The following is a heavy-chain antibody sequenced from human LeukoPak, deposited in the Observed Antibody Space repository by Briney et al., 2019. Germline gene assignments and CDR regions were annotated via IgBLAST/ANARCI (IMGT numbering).Heavy chain of an antibody. CDR3: TRAGRYCSGGSCYSFY. J-gene: IGHJ4*02. Sequence: GGSLRLSCTASGFTFGDYAMSWFRQAPGEGLEWVGFIRSKAHGGTTEYAASVKGRFTISRDDSKSIAYLQMDSLKTEDTAVYHCTRAGRYCSGGSCYSFYWGQGTLVTVSS. CDR2: IRSKAHGGTT. D-gene: IGHD2-15*01. V-gene: IGHV3-49*03. CDR1: GFTFGDYA.